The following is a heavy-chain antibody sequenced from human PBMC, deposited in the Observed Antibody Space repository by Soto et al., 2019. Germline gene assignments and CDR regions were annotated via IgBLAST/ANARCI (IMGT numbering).Heavy chain of an antibody. D-gene: IGHD2-15*01. CDR2: IYYSGST. CDR1: GGSISSSSYY. V-gene: IGHV4-39*01. Sequence: SETLSLTCTVSGGSISSSSYYWGWIRQPPGKGLEWIGSIYYSGSTYYNPSLKSRVTISVDTSKNQFSLKLSSVTAADTAVYFCATGPAGYCSGGSCYGNDYWGQGTLVTVCS. J-gene: IGHJ4*02. CDR3: ATGPAGYCSGGSCYGNDY.